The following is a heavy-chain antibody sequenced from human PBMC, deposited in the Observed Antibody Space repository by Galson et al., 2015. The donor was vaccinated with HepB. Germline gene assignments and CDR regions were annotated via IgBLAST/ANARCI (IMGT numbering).Heavy chain of an antibody. D-gene: IGHD3-10*01. Sequence: SETLSLTCAVYGGSFRGNYWSWIRQPPRKGLEWIGEINHSGSTNYNPSLKSRVTISVDKSKNQFSLRLRYLTAADTAVYYCARASSYSGSYYDYWGQGTLVTVSS. V-gene: IGHV4-34*01. J-gene: IGHJ4*02. CDR1: GGSFRGNY. CDR3: ARASSYSGSYYDY. CDR2: INHSGST.